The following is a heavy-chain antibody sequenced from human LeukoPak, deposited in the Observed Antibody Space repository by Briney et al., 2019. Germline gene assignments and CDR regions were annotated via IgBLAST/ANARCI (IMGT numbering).Heavy chain of an antibody. Sequence: ASVKVSCKASGYTFPGYYMHWVRQAPGQGLEWMGWINPNSGGTNYAQKFQGRVTMTRDTSISTAYMELSRLRSDDTAVYYCARDLEDSSGWYPIDYWGQGTLVTVSS. J-gene: IGHJ4*02. V-gene: IGHV1-2*02. CDR3: ARDLEDSSGWYPIDY. CDR2: INPNSGGT. CDR1: GYTFPGYY. D-gene: IGHD6-19*01.